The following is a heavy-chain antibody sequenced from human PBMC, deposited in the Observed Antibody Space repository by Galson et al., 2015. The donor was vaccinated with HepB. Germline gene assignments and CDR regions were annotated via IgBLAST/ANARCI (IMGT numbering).Heavy chain of an antibody. D-gene: IGHD2-2*01. CDR1: GDSISSGDYY. Sequence: SQTLSLTCTVSGDSISSGDYYWSWIRQPPGKGLEWIGYIYYNGGTYSNPSLKSRLTMSVVTSKNQFSLQLNSVTAADTAVYYCARGGGSKAYAYWGQGTLVTVSP. CDR2: IYYNGGT. J-gene: IGHJ4*02. V-gene: IGHV4-30-4*01. CDR3: ARGGGSKAYAY.